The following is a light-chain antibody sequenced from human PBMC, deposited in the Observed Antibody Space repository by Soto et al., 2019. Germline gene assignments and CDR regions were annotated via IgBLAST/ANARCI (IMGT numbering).Light chain of an antibody. CDR1: QSVNSN. V-gene: IGKV3-20*01. CDR2: GAS. J-gene: IGKJ1*01. CDR3: QQYDSSPRT. Sequence: TQSPATLSVSPVERATLSCMASQSVNSNLAWYQKKPGQAPRLLIYGASSRATGIPDRFSGSGSGTDFTLTISRLEPEDFAVYYCQQYDSSPRTFGQGTKVDI.